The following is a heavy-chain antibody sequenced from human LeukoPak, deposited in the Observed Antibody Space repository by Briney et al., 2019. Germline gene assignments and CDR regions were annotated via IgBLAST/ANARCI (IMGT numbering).Heavy chain of an antibody. Sequence: PGGSLRLSCAASGFTFDDYGMSWVRQAPWKGLEWVSGINWNGGSTGYADSVKGRFTISRDNAKNSLYLQMNSLRAEDTALYHCARGKVVGATRRAGAFDIWGQGTMVTVSS. D-gene: IGHD1-26*01. J-gene: IGHJ3*02. CDR1: GFTFDDYG. CDR2: INWNGGST. CDR3: ARGKVVGATRRAGAFDI. V-gene: IGHV3-20*01.